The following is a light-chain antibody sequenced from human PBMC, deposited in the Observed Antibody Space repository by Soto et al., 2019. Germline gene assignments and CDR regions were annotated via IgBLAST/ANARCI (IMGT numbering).Light chain of an antibody. J-gene: IGKJ1*01. V-gene: IGKV1-5*03. Sequence: DIQMTQSPSTLSASVGDRVTITCRASESISRWLAWYQQKPGKAPKLLIYEASIFESGVPSRFSGSGSGTQFTLTISSLQPDDFATYYCQQSYSNPTWTFGQGTKVDIK. CDR2: EAS. CDR1: ESISRW. CDR3: QQSYSNPTWT.